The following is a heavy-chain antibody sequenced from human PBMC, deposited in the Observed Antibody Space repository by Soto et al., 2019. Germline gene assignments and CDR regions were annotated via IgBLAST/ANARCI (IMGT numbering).Heavy chain of an antibody. D-gene: IGHD5-12*01. J-gene: IGHJ4*02. Sequence: GGSLGLSSAGSGFTFRSYSMNWVRQAPGKGLEWVSYISSSSSTIYYADSVKGRFTISRDNAKNSLYLQMNSLRAEDTAVYYCARAKSIVATKRLFDYWGQGTLVTVSS. V-gene: IGHV3-48*01. CDR1: GFTFRSYS. CDR3: ARAKSIVATKRLFDY. CDR2: ISSSSSTI.